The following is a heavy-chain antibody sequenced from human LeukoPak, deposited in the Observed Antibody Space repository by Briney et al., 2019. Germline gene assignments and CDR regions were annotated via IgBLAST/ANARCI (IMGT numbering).Heavy chain of an antibody. V-gene: IGHV4-59*08. Sequence: PSETLSLTCTVSGGSISIYYWSWIRQPPGKGLEWIGYIYYSGSTNYNPSLKSRVTISVDTSKNQFSLKLSSVTAADTAVYYCARVHNYYDSSGYYRLRPYYYYGMDVWGQGTTVTVSS. D-gene: IGHD3-22*01. J-gene: IGHJ6*02. CDR2: IYYSGST. CDR1: GGSISIYY. CDR3: ARVHNYYDSSGYYRLRPYYYYGMDV.